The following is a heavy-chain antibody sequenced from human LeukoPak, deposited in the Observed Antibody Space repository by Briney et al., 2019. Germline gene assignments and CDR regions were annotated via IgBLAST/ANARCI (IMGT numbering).Heavy chain of an antibody. CDR2: INAGNGNT. V-gene: IGHV1-3*01. J-gene: IGHJ4*02. D-gene: IGHD3-16*01. CDR3: ATSDLYYDYVWGSFDY. Sequence: ASVKVSCKASGYTFTSYAMHWVRQAPGQRPEWMGWINAGNGNTKYSQKFQGRVTITRDTSASTAYMELSSLRPEDTAVYYCATSDLYYDYVWGSFDYWGQGTLVTVSS. CDR1: GYTFTSYA.